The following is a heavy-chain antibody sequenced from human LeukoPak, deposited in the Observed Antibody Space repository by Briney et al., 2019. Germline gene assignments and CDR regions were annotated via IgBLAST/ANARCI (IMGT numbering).Heavy chain of an antibody. CDR3: TRALAF. CDR1: GYTFTGYY. Sequence: ASVKVSCKASGYTFTGYYIHWVRQAPGQGLEWMGWINVDSGATEYSQKFQGRVTMTGDTSINTAYLNLSGLRSDDSALYYCTRALAFWGQGTLVTVSS. CDR2: INVDSGAT. J-gene: IGHJ4*02. V-gene: IGHV1-2*02.